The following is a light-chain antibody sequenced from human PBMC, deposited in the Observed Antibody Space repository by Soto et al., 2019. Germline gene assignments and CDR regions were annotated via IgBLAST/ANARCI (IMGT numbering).Light chain of an antibody. V-gene: IGKV3-15*01. J-gene: IGKJ5*01. CDR1: QSISGK. Sequence: ETVMTQSPATLSVSPGERATLSCRASQSISGKLAWYQQKPGQGPRLLIYGTSARATGIPARFSGSGSATEFTLTISSLRSEDFAVYYCQQYDNWPITFGQGTRLDIK. CDR3: QQYDNWPIT. CDR2: GTS.